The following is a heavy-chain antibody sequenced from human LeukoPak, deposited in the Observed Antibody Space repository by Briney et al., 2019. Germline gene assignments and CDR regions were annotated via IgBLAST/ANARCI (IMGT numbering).Heavy chain of an antibody. J-gene: IGHJ6*03. CDR1: GYTFTGCY. CDR3: ARSLRVRGVPDYMDV. CDR2: INPNSGGT. Sequence: GASVKVSCKASGYTFTGCYMHWVRQAPGQGLEWMGWINPNSGGTNYAQKFQGRVTMTRDTSISTAYMELSRLRSDDTAVYYCARSLRVRGVPDYMDVWGKGTTVTISS. V-gene: IGHV1-2*02. D-gene: IGHD3-10*01.